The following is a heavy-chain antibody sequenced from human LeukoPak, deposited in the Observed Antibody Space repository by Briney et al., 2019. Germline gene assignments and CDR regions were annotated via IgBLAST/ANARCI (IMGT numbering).Heavy chain of an antibody. CDR3: ASRQGLGWHYVN. CDR2: ISDNGGST. V-gene: IGHV3-23*01. Sequence: GGSLRLSCVDSGFTFSSYAMSWVRQVPGKGLEWVSGISDNGGSTYYIDSVKGRFTISRGNSKNTLYLQMNSLRVEDTAIYYCASRQGLGWHYVNWGQGTLVTVSS. J-gene: IGHJ4*02. D-gene: IGHD3-10*02. CDR1: GFTFSSYA.